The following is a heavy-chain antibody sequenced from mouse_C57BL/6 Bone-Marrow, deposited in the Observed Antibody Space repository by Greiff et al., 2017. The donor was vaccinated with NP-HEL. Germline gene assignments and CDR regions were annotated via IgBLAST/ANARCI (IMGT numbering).Heavy chain of an antibody. V-gene: IGHV5-6*01. CDR3: ARQSNYHPGSAMDY. Sequence: EVHLVESGGDLVKPGGSLKLSCAATGFTFSSYGMSWVRQTPDKRLEWVATISSGGSYTYYPDSVKGRFTISIENAKNTLYLQMSSLKSEDTAMYYGARQSNYHPGSAMDYWGQGTSVTVSS. D-gene: IGHD2-5*01. J-gene: IGHJ4*01. CDR1: GFTFSSYG. CDR2: ISSGGSYT.